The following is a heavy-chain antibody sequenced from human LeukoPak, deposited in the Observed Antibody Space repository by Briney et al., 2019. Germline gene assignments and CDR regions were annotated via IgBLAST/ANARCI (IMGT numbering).Heavy chain of an antibody. CDR2: IYPGDSDT. Sequence: GESLKISCKGSGYSFTSYWIGWVRQMPGKGLEWMGIIYPGDSDTRYSPSFQGQVTISADKSISTAYLQWSSLKASDTAMYYCARHYYYDSSGYYLSSPVDYWGQGTLVTVSS. CDR1: GYSFTSYW. J-gene: IGHJ4*02. V-gene: IGHV5-51*01. CDR3: ARHYYYDSSGYYLSSPVDY. D-gene: IGHD3-22*01.